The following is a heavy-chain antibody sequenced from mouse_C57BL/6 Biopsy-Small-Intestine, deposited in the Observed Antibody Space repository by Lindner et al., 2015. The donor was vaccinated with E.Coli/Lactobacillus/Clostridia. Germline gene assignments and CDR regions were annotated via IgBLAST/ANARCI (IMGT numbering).Heavy chain of an antibody. CDR3: ARAGTGFAY. Sequence: VQLQESGAELAKPGASVRMSCKASGYTFISYWMHWVKQRPGQGLEWIGYINPYHGSTSYNQKFKGKATLTVDKSSSTAYMQLNSLTSEDSAVYYCARAGTGFAYWGQGTLVTVSA. CDR2: INPYHGST. J-gene: IGHJ3*01. D-gene: IGHD3-3*01. V-gene: IGHV1-7*01. CDR1: GYTFISYW.